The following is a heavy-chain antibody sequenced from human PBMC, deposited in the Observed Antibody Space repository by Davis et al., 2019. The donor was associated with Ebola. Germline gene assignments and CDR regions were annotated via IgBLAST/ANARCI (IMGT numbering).Heavy chain of an antibody. V-gene: IGHV4-30-2*01. CDR1: GGSISSGGYS. Sequence: PSETLSLTCAVSGGSISSGGYSWSWIRQPPGKGLEWIGYIYHSGSTYYNPSLKSRVTISVDTSKNQFSLKLSSVTAADTAVYYCARHVPLTGGFDYWGQGTLVTVTS. D-gene: IGHD7-27*01. CDR2: IYHSGST. J-gene: IGHJ4*02. CDR3: ARHVPLTGGFDY.